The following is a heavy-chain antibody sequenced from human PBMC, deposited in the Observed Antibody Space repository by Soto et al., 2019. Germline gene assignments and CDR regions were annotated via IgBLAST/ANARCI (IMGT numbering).Heavy chain of an antibody. CDR2: INHSGST. V-gene: IGHV4-34*01. J-gene: IGHJ6*02. D-gene: IGHD1-26*01. Sequence: QVQLHQWGAGLLKPSETLSLTCAVYGGSFSGYQWSWVRQPPGEGLEWIGEINHSGSTNCNPSLKSRVTISVDTSKNQFSLKLNSVTAADTAVYYCATSLSGSSLYGMDVWGQGTTVTVSS. CDR3: ATSLSGSSLYGMDV. CDR1: GGSFSGYQ.